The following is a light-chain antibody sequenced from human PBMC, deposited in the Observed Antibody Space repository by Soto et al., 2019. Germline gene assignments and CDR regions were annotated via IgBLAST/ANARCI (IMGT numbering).Light chain of an antibody. Sequence: DIQMTQSPSSLSASVGDRVTITCRASQSIRSYLNWYQQKPGEAPKRLIYAASTLQSGVPSRFSGSGSGTDFTLTISSLQPEDFATYYCQQSSSTPQTFGQGTKVDIK. CDR2: AAS. V-gene: IGKV1-39*01. CDR3: QQSSSTPQT. CDR1: QSIRSY. J-gene: IGKJ1*01.